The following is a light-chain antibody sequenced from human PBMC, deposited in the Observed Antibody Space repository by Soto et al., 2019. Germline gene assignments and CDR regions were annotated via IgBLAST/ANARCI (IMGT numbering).Light chain of an antibody. V-gene: IGKV3-11*01. J-gene: IGKJ5*01. CDR3: QKRSSWPIT. Sequence: EIVLTQSPATLSLSPGGRATLSCRASQSVTSYLAWYQQRPGQAPRLLINDASRRATGIPDRFSGSGSGADFTLTISSLEPEDFAVYYCQKRSSWPITCGQGKRREIK. CDR1: QSVTSY. CDR2: DAS.